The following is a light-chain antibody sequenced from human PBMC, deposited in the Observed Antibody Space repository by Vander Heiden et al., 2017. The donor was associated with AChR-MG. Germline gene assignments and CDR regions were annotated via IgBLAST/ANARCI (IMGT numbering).Light chain of an antibody. CDR1: RDLPVGTYR. Sequence: QAVLTQPSSLSASPGASASLTCTLPRDLPVGTYRIYWYQQKPGSPPQYLLRFKSESDKQQGSGVPSRFSGSRDLSANAGILLISGLQSEDEADYYCMIWHSSAWVFGGGTKLTVL. CDR2: FKSESDK. CDR3: MIWHSSAWV. J-gene: IGLJ3*02. V-gene: IGLV5-45*02.